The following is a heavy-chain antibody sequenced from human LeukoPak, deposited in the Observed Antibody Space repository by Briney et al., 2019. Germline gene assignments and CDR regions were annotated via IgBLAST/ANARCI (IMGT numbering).Heavy chain of an antibody. CDR3: ARGGGGPFEAGTLYGGYFDY. V-gene: IGHV4-4*02. CDR1: GGSISSSNW. CDR2: IYHSGST. J-gene: IGHJ4*02. Sequence: PSETLSLTCAVSGGSISSSNWWSWVRQPPGKGLEWIGEIYHSGSTYYNPSLKSRVTISVDRSKNQFSLKLSSVTAADTAVYYCARGGGGPFEAGTLYGGYFDYWGQGTLVTVSS. D-gene: IGHD6-19*01.